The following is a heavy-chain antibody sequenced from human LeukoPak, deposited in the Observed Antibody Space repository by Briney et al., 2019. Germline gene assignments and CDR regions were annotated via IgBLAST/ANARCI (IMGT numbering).Heavy chain of an antibody. V-gene: IGHV3-9*01. CDR1: GFTFDDYA. CDR3: AKDKGRHPDYFDY. CDR2: ISWNSGSI. Sequence: GGSLRLSCAASGFTFDDYAMHWVRQAPGKGLEWVSGISWNSGSIGYADSVKGRFTISRDNAKNSLYLQMNSLRAEDTALYYCAKDKGRHPDYFDYWGQGTLVTVSS. J-gene: IGHJ4*02.